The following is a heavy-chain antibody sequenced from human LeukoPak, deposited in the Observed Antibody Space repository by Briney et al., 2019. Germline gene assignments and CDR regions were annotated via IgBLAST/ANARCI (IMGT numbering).Heavy chain of an antibody. CDR3: ARGGPSYSSSWYGSDYYYYYGMDV. V-gene: IGHV4-34*01. CDR2: INHSGST. J-gene: IGHJ6*02. Sequence: LETLCLTCAVYGGSFCGYYWSWIRQPPGKGLGWIGEINHSGSTNYNPSLKSRVTISVDTSKNQFSLKLSSVTAADAAVYYCARGGPSYSSSWYGSDYYYYYGMDVWGQAAPGTVSS. D-gene: IGHD6-13*01. CDR1: GGSFCGYY.